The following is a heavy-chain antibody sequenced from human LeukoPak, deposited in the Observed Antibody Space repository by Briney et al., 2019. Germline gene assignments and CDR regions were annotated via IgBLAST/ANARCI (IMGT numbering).Heavy chain of an antibody. D-gene: IGHD3-10*01. J-gene: IGHJ5*02. CDR3: ARGQYYGSETYWHTKWFDP. V-gene: IGHV1-69*05. Sequence: ASVKVSCKASGGTFSNYVISWVRQALGQGLEWMGGIIPMFGSATYSEKFQGRVTITTDESTSTGYMEMSRLTSEDTAVYYCARGQYYGSETYWHTKWFDPWGQGTPVTVSS. CDR2: IIPMFGSA. CDR1: GGTFSNYV.